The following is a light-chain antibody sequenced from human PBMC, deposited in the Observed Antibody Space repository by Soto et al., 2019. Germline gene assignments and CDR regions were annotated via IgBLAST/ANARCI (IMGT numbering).Light chain of an antibody. CDR2: DAS. Sequence: MTQSPSTRSVSPGERSTLSCRASQSVSSNLAWYQQKPGKAPKLLIFDASTLESGVPSRFSGSGSGTEFTLTISSLKPDDFATYYCQQYKTFWTFGQGTKVDIK. CDR3: QQYKTFWT. J-gene: IGKJ1*01. V-gene: IGKV1-5*01. CDR1: QSVSSN.